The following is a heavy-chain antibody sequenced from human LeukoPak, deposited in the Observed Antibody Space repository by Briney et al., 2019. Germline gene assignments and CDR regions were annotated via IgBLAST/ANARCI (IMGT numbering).Heavy chain of an antibody. D-gene: IGHD6-19*01. J-gene: IGHJ4*02. CDR1: GVSFSGYY. CDR2: INHSGST. CDR3: AREGYSSGWYFDY. Sequence: SETLSLTCAVYGVSFSGYYWSWIRQPPGKGLEWIGEINHSGSTNYNPSLKSRVTISVDTSKNQFPLKLSSVTAADTAVYYCAREGYSSGWYFDYWGQGTLVTVSS. V-gene: IGHV4-34*01.